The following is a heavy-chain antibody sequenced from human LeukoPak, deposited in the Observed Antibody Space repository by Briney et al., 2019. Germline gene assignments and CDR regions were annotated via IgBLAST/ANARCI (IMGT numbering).Heavy chain of an antibody. Sequence: ASVKVSCKASGGTFSSYAISWVRQAPGQGLEWMGTINPSVGSTTYGQRFQGRVTMTRDTSTTTVYMDLSSLTSEDTAIYYCAKGYCTGASCYVLDSWGQGTLVTVSS. CDR2: INPSVGST. CDR3: AKGYCTGASCYVLDS. CDR1: GGTFSSYA. V-gene: IGHV1-46*01. D-gene: IGHD2-15*01. J-gene: IGHJ4*02.